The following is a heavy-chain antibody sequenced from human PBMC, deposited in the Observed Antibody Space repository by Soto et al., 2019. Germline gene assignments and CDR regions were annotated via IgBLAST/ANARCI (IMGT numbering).Heavy chain of an antibody. CDR1: GGSFSGYY. CDR2: INHSGST. Sequence: SETLSLTCAVYGGSFSGYYWSWIRQPPGKGLEWIGEINHSGSTNYNPSLKSRVTISVDKSKNQFSLKLSSVTAADTAVYYCARRVAAAGTVDFDYWGQGTLVTVSS. V-gene: IGHV4-34*01. CDR3: ARRVAAAGTVDFDY. J-gene: IGHJ4*02. D-gene: IGHD6-13*01.